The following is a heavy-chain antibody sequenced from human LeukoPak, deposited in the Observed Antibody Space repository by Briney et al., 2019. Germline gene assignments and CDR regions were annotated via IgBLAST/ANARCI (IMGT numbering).Heavy chain of an antibody. Sequence: PGGSLRLSCAASEFTFDNYAMSWVRQAPGKGLEWVSVISGSGYYSYYADSVKGRFTVSRDNSKNTLYLQMNSLRDEDTAVYYCAKDPLRSGYYTAYYYYMDVWGKGTTVTVSS. CDR3: AKDPLRSGYYTAYYYYMDV. V-gene: IGHV3-23*01. CDR1: EFTFDNYA. J-gene: IGHJ6*03. D-gene: IGHD3-3*01. CDR2: ISGSGYYS.